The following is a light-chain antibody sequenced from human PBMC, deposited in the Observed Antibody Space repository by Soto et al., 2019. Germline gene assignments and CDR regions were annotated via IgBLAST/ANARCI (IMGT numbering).Light chain of an antibody. CDR3: QQYNNWPWYT. J-gene: IGKJ2*01. V-gene: IGKV3-15*01. Sequence: EIVMTQSPATLSVSPGERATLSCRASQSVSSNLAWYQQKTGQAPRLLIYDASTRATGIPARFSGSGSGTEFTLTISSLQSEDFAVYYCQQYNNWPWYTFGQGTKLEIK. CDR2: DAS. CDR1: QSVSSN.